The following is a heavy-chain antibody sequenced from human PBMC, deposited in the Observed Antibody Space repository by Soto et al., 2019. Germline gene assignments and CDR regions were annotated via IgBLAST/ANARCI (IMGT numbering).Heavy chain of an antibody. CDR2: ISSSSSYT. J-gene: IGHJ4*02. CDR3: ARDSTVGGYVRLLDY. V-gene: IGHV3-11*06. Sequence: PGGSLRLSCAASGFTFSDYYMSWIRQAPGKGLEWVSYISSSSSYTNYADSVKGRFTISRDNAKNSLYLQMNSLRAEDMAVYYCARDSTVGGYVRLLDYWGQGTLVTVSS. D-gene: IGHD5-12*01. CDR1: GFTFSDYY.